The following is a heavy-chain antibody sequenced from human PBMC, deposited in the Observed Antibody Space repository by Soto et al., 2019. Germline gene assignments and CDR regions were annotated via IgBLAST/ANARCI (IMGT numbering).Heavy chain of an antibody. CDR1: GFTFSDYY. CDR2: ISSSGSTI. CDR3: ARDLKGSSSWYSAFDI. J-gene: IGHJ3*02. Sequence: GGSLRLSCAASGFTFSDYYMSWIRQAPGKGLEWVSYISSSGSTIYYADSVKGRFTISRDNAKNSLYLQMNSLRAEDTAVYYCARDLKGSSSWYSAFDIWGPGTMVTVSS. V-gene: IGHV3-11*01. D-gene: IGHD6-13*01.